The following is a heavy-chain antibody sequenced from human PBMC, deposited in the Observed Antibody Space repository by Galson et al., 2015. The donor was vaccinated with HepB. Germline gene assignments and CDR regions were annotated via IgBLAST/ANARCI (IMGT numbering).Heavy chain of an antibody. D-gene: IGHD4-17*01. J-gene: IGHJ3*02. Sequence: SLRLSCAASGFTVSSNYMSWVRQAPGKGLEWVSVIYSGGSTDYADSVKGRFTISRDNSKNTLDLQMNSLRAEDTAVYYCARPYGDYGSGTFDIWSQGTMVTVSS. CDR2: IYSGGST. CDR3: ARPYGDYGSGTFDI. CDR1: GFTVSSNY. V-gene: IGHV3-53*01.